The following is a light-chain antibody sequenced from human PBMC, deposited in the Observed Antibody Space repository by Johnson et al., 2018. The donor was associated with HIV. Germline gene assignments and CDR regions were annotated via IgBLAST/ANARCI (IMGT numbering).Light chain of an antibody. CDR3: GTWDSSLRGGV. J-gene: IGLJ1*01. CDR1: SSNIGNNY. CDR2: DND. V-gene: IGLV1-51*01. Sequence: QSVLTQPPSVSAAPGQKVTISCSGSSSNIGNNYVSWYQQVPGTAPKLLIYDNDERPSGIPDRFSGSKSGTSATLGITGLQTGDEADYYCGTWDSSLRGGVFGTGTKVTVL.